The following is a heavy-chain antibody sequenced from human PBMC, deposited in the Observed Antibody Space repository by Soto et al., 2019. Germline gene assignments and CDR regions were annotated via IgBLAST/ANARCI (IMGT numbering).Heavy chain of an antibody. CDR2: ISSSSSYI. V-gene: IGHV3-21*01. J-gene: IGHJ3*02. D-gene: IGHD3-3*01. CDR1: GFTFSSYS. Sequence: EVQLVESGGGLVKPGGSLRLSCAASGFTFSSYSMNWVRQAPGKGLEWVSSISSSSSYIYYADSVKGRFTISRDNAKNSLYLQMNSLRAEDTAVYYCARDTINFWSGYYTECSSAFDIWGQGTMVTVSS. CDR3: ARDTINFWSGYYTECSSAFDI.